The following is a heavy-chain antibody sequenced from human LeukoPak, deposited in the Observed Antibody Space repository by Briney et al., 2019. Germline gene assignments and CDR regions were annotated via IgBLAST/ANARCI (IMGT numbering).Heavy chain of an antibody. CDR2: ISGSGGST. CDR3: ARGVAGSYYYGMDV. V-gene: IGHV3-23*01. D-gene: IGHD6-19*01. Sequence: PGGSLRLSCAASGFTFSSYAMSWVRQAPGKGLEWVSAISGSGGSTYYADSVKGRFTISRDNSKNTLYLQMNSLRAEDTAVYYCARGVAGSYYYGMDVWGQGTTVTVSS. J-gene: IGHJ6*02. CDR1: GFTFSSYA.